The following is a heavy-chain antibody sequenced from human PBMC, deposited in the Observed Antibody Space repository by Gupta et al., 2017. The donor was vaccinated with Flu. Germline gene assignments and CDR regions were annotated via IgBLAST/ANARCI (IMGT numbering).Heavy chain of an antibody. CDR2: IYPGDSDT. Sequence: WVGWVRQMPGKGLEWMGIIYPGDSDTRYSPSFQGQVTISADKSISTAYLQWSSLKASDTAMYYCARQYCSGGSCYRNWFDPWGQGTLVTVSS. D-gene: IGHD2-15*01. J-gene: IGHJ5*02. CDR1: W. V-gene: IGHV5-51*01. CDR3: ARQYCSGGSCYRNWFDP.